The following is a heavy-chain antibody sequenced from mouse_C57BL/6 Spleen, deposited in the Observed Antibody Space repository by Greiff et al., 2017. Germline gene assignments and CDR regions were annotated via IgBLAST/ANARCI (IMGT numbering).Heavy chain of an antibody. Sequence: EVKLMESEGGLVQPGSSMKLSCTASGFTFSDYYMAWVRQVPEKGPEWVANINYDGSSTYYLDSLKSRFIISRDNAKNILYLQMSSLKSEDTATYYCARVHYDYDWFAYWGQGTLVTVSA. J-gene: IGHJ3*01. V-gene: IGHV5-16*01. CDR2: INYDGSST. D-gene: IGHD2-4*01. CDR3: ARVHYDYDWFAY. CDR1: GFTFSDYY.